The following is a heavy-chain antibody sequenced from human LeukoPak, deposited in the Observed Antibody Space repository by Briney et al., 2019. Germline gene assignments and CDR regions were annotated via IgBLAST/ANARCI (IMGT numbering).Heavy chain of an antibody. Sequence: SVKVSCKASGGTFSSYAISWVRQAPGQGLEWMGGIIPIFGTANYAQKFQGRVTITADESTSTAYMELSSLRSEDTAVYYCAILMVGYNAFDYWGQGTLVTVSS. CDR2: IIPIFGTA. V-gene: IGHV1-69*13. CDR1: GGTFSSYA. D-gene: IGHD5-24*01. J-gene: IGHJ4*02. CDR3: AILMVGYNAFDY.